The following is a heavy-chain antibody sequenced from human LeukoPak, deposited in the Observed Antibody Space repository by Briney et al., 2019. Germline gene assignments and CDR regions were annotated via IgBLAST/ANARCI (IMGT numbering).Heavy chain of an antibody. D-gene: IGHD3-10*01. Sequence: GASVKVSCKASGYTSTSYDINWARQATGQGLEWMGWMNPNSGNTGYAQKFQGRVTMTRNTSISTAYMELSSLRSEDTAVYYCARVLTVRGVIIYYYYGMDVWGQGTTVTVCS. CDR2: MNPNSGNT. CDR1: GYTSTSYD. CDR3: ARVLTVRGVIIYYYYGMDV. J-gene: IGHJ6*02. V-gene: IGHV1-8*01.